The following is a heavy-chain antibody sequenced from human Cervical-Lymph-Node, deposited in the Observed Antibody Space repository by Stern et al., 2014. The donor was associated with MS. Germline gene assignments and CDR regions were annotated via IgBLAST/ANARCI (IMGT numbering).Heavy chain of an antibody. CDR1: GGAFTSGTYY. Sequence: QVQLQESGPGLVKPSQTLSLTCTVSGGAFTSGTYYWSWIRQPAGKGLEWVGHVSNTGGTDNNPSLKSRFILSVPTSKNKFSLPLNFVTAADTAVYYCAAHYYDVLTGYYNLDYWGQGTLVTVSS. V-gene: IGHV4-61*02. D-gene: IGHD3-9*01. CDR2: VSNTGGT. CDR3: AAHYYDVLTGYYNLDY. J-gene: IGHJ4*02.